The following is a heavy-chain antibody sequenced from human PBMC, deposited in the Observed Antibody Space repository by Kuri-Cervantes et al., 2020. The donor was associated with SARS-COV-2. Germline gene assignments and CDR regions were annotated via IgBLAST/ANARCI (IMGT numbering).Heavy chain of an antibody. Sequence: GESLKISCAASGFSFTNAWMSWVRQAPGKGLEWVGRIKSKRDDGTTDYAAPVRGRFTISRGDSKNTLYLQLKSLKIEDTAVYYCTTAVFGVAKPADYWGQGTLVTVSS. CDR3: TTAVFGVAKPADY. CDR2: IKSKRDDGTT. D-gene: IGHD3-3*01. CDR1: GFSFTNAW. J-gene: IGHJ4*02. V-gene: IGHV3-15*01.